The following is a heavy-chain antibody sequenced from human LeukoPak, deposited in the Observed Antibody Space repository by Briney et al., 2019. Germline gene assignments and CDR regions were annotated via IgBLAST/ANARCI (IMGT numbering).Heavy chain of an antibody. J-gene: IGHJ3*02. Sequence: ASVKVSCKASGYTFTGYYMHWVRQAPGQGLEWMGWINPNSGGTNYAQKFQGWVTVTGDTSISTAYMELSRLRSDDTAVYYCARERIFGVVINGDGIVDAFDIWGQGTMVAVSS. CDR2: INPNSGGT. CDR1: GYTFTGYY. V-gene: IGHV1-2*04. CDR3: ARERIFGVVINGDGIVDAFDI. D-gene: IGHD3-3*01.